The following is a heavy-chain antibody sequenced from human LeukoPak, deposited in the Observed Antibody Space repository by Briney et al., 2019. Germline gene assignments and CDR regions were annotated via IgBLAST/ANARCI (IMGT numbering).Heavy chain of an antibody. V-gene: IGHV7-4-1*02. CDR1: GYTFTSYA. CDR3: ARDIRLGELSLPGFDY. D-gene: IGHD3-16*02. Sequence: GASVKVSCKASGYTFTSYAMNWVRQAPGQGLEWMGWINTNTGNPTYAQGFTGRFVFSLDTSVSTAYLQISSLKAEDTAVYYCARDIRLGELSLPGFDYWGQGTLVTVSS. CDR2: INTNTGNP. J-gene: IGHJ4*02.